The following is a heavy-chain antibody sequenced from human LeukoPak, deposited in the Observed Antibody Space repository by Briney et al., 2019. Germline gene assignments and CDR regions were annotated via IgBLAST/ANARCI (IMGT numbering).Heavy chain of an antibody. V-gene: IGHV3-30*02. CDR2: IQSNGRNK. CDR3: AKDFEGFYYDSSGNWFDP. Sequence: GGSLRLSCAASGFIFSSDDMHWVRQAPGKGLEWVAGIQSNGRNKYYVDSVKGRFAISRDNSKSTLYLQVSSLRVEDTAVYYCAKDFEGFYYDSSGNWFDPWGQGTLVTVSS. D-gene: IGHD3-22*01. CDR1: GFIFSSDD. J-gene: IGHJ5*02.